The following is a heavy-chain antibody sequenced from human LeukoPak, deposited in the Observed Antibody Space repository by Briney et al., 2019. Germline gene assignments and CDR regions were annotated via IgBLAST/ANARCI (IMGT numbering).Heavy chain of an antibody. V-gene: IGHV3-64D*06. J-gene: IGHJ4*02. CDR2: IGGNGVNT. CDR3: VKGETMVRVVIPFDY. CDR1: GVSSSNYA. Sequence: PGGSLRLSCSASGVSSSNYAMHWVRQAPGEGLEYVSAIGGNGVNTYYAGSVKGRFIISTDNSKNTLFLQKSSLRAEDTAVYYCVKGETMVRVVIPFDYWGQGTLVTVSS. D-gene: IGHD3-10*01.